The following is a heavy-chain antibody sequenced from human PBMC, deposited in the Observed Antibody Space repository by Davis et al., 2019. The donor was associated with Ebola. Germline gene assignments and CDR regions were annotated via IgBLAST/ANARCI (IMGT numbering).Heavy chain of an antibody. CDR1: GGTFSSYA. CDR3: AKEPGIAVAGTRGMGYGMDV. Sequence: SVKVSCKASGGTFSSYAISWVRQAPGQGLEWMGGIIPIFGTANYAQKFQGRVTITADESTSTAYMELSSLRSEDTAVYYCAKEPGIAVAGTRGMGYGMDVWGQGTTVTVSS. D-gene: IGHD6-19*01. J-gene: IGHJ6*02. V-gene: IGHV1-69*13. CDR2: IIPIFGTA.